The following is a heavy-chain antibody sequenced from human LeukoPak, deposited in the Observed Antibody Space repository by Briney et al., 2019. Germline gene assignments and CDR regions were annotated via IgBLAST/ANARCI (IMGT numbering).Heavy chain of an antibody. D-gene: IGHD3-10*01. CDR1: GGSISSYY. Sequence: SETLSLTCIVSGGSISSYYWSWIRQPPGKGLEWIGYIYYSGSTNYNPSLKSRVTISLDTSKNQFSLKLNSVTAADTAVYYCASHYGSGSFYSPFDYWGQGTLVTVSS. CDR3: ASHYGSGSFYSPFDY. J-gene: IGHJ4*02. V-gene: IGHV4-59*01. CDR2: IYYSGST.